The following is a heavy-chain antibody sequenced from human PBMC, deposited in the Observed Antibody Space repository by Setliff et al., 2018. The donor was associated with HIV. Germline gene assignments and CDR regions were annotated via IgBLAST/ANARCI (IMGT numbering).Heavy chain of an antibody. CDR3: ARSNSGSGTGSGYYYHMDV. V-gene: IGHV4-4*07. J-gene: IGHJ6*03. D-gene: IGHD6-19*01. CDR2: LYVSGSS. CDR1: DDPISSYY. Sequence: SETLSLTCYVTDDPISSYYWSWVRQPAGKGLEWIGRLYVSGSSSYSPSLKSRVTISIDTSKQFSLNVRSLTPADTAVYYCARSNSGSGTGSGYYYHMDVWGKGTTVTVSS.